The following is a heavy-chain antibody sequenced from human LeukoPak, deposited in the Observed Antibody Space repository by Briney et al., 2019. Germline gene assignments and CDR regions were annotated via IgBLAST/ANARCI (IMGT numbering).Heavy chain of an antibody. CDR1: GGSISSGIYQ. CDR3: ARDQAGGVFDY. Sequence: SETLSLTCTVSGGSISSGIYQWSWIRQPAGKGLEWIGRIYTSGSTDYNPSLKSRVTISVDTSKNQFSLKLNSVTAADTAVYYCARDQAGGVFDYWGQGTLVTVSS. D-gene: IGHD3-16*01. V-gene: IGHV4-61*02. CDR2: IYTSGST. J-gene: IGHJ4*02.